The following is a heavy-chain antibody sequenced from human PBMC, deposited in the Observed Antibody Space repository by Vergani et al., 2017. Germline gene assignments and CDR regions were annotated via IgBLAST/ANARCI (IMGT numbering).Heavy chain of an antibody. Sequence: DVHLAESGGGFFQPGGSLRLSCSASGFSFNSYWMHWVRQVPGKELLWVSRIKSDGSITAYADSVKGRFTISRDNAQNTLYLQMNSLRVEDTGVYYCARARCIETCYMSNWLDYWGQGTLVTVSS. CDR3: ARARCIETCYMSNWLDY. V-gene: IGHV3-74*03. D-gene: IGHD3-9*01. CDR2: IKSDGSIT. J-gene: IGHJ4*02. CDR1: GFSFNSYW.